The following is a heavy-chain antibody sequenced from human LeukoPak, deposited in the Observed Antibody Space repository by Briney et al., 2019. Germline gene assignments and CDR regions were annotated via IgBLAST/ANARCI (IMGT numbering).Heavy chain of an antibody. Sequence: ASVKVSCKASGYTFTGYYMHWVRQAPGQGLEWMGWINPSSGGTNYAQKFQGRVTMTRDTSISTAYMELSRLRSDDTAVYYCARDSYTYRYVPKGFDPWGQGTLVTVSS. CDR3: ARDSYTYRYVPKGFDP. J-gene: IGHJ5*02. CDR1: GYTFTGYY. V-gene: IGHV1-2*02. D-gene: IGHD3-16*02. CDR2: INPSSGGT.